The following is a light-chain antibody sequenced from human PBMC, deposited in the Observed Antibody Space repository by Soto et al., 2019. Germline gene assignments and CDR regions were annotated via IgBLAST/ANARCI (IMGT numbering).Light chain of an antibody. J-gene: IGKJ2*01. V-gene: IGKV4-1*01. CDR2: WAS. CDR3: QQYLTAPQT. Sequence: DIVLTQSPDSLAVSLGERATINCKSSQSVLYSSNNKNHLAWYQQKAGQTPKLLIYWASTRESGVPVRFSGSGSGKDFTLTISSRQAEDVALYHCQQYLTAPQTFSQRTNRQIK. CDR1: QSVLYSSNNKNH.